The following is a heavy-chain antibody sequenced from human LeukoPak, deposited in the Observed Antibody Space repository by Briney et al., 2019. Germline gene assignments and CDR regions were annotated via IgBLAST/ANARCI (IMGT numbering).Heavy chain of an antibody. J-gene: IGHJ4*02. CDR2: IKQDGSEK. Sequence: PGGSLRLSCAASGFTFSSYWMNWVRQAPGQALEWVANIKQDGSEKYYVDSGTGRFTISRDNAKNSLYLQMNSLRAEDTAVYYCARDDLGDYWGQGTLVTVSS. CDR1: GFTFSSYW. CDR3: ARDDLGDY. V-gene: IGHV3-7*01.